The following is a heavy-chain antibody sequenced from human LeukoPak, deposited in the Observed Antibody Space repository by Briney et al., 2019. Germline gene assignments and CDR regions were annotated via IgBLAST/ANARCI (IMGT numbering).Heavy chain of an antibody. V-gene: IGHV3-30*04. D-gene: IGHD5-18*01. CDR2: ISYDGSNK. J-gene: IGHJ4*02. Sequence: GGSLRLSCAASGFTFSNYAMHWVRQAPGKGLEWVAIISYDGSNKYYADSVKGRFTISRDNSKNTLYLQMNSLRAEDTAVYYCARVGRGYSFNVYYFDYWGQGTLVTVSS. CDR3: ARVGRGYSFNVYYFDY. CDR1: GFTFSNYA.